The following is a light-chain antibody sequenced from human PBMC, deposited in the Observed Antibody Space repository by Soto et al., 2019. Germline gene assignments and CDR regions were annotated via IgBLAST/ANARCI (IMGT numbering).Light chain of an antibody. V-gene: IGKV1-5*01. CDR3: QQYNSYSGT. J-gene: IGKJ2*01. CDR2: EAS. CDR1: ESISTW. Sequence: DIQMTQSPFTLSASVGDRVTITCRASESISTWVAWYQQKPGKAPKLLIYEASRLENGVPSRFSGSGSGTEFTLTISSLQHDDFATYYCQQYNSYSGTFGQGTKVEIK.